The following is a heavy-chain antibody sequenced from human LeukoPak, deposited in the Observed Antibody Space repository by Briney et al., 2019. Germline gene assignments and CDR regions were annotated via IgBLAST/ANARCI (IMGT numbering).Heavy chain of an antibody. CDR3: ARDSSWYGY. D-gene: IGHD6-13*01. Sequence: PSETLSLTCAVYGGSFSGYYWSWIRQPPGKGLEWIGEINHSGSTNYNPSLKSRVTISVDTSKNQFSLKLSSVTAADTAVYYCARDSSWYGYWGQGTLVTVSS. CDR1: GGSFSGYY. J-gene: IGHJ4*02. V-gene: IGHV4-34*01. CDR2: INHSGST.